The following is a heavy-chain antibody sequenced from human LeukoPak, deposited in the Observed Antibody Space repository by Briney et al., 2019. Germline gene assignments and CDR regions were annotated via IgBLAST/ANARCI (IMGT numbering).Heavy chain of an antibody. V-gene: IGHV3-30*03. Sequence: GGSLRLSCAASGFTFSSYGMHWVRQAPGKGLEWVAVISYDGSNKYYADSVKGRFTISRDNSKNTLYLQMNSLRAEDTAVYYCARDGVYSSTWYGRYYFDYWGQGTLVTVSS. J-gene: IGHJ4*02. CDR2: ISYDGSNK. D-gene: IGHD6-13*01. CDR3: ARDGVYSSTWYGRYYFDY. CDR1: GFTFSSYG.